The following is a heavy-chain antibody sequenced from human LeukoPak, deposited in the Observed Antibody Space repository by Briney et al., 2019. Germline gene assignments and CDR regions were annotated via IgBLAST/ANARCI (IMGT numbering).Heavy chain of an antibody. D-gene: IGHD3-10*01. V-gene: IGHV4-38-2*02. CDR1: GYSISSGYY. CDR2: IYHSGST. J-gene: IGHJ6*03. CDR3: ASIGISMVRGESDYYMDV. Sequence: SETLSLTCTVSGYSISSGYYWGWIRQPPGKGLEWIGSIYHSGSTYYNPSLKSRVTLSVDTSKNQFSLKLSSVTAADRAVYFCASIGISMVRGESDYYMDVWGKGTTVTISS.